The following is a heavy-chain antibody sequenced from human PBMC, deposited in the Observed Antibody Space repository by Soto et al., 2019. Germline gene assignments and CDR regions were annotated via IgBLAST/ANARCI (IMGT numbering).Heavy chain of an antibody. CDR3: ARDLGGWGFDP. CDR2: INHSGST. V-gene: IGHV4-34*01. CDR1: GGSFSGYY. J-gene: IGHJ5*02. D-gene: IGHD1-26*01. Sequence: SETLSLTCAVYGGSFSGYYWSWIRQPPGKGLEWIGEINHSGSTNYNPSLKSRVTISVDTSKNQFSLKLSSVTAADTAVYYCARDLGGWGFDPWGQGTLVTVSS.